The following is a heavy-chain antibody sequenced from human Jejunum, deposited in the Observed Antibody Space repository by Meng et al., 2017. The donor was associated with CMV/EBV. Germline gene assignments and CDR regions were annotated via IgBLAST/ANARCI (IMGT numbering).Heavy chain of an antibody. CDR1: GVSISSGGYY. CDR3: ARGLDETGFDY. D-gene: IGHD1-1*01. V-gene: IGHV4-31*03. J-gene: IGHJ4*02. CDR2: IYFSGTT. Sequence: FTVSGVSISSGGYYWNWIRQHPGKGLEWIGQIYFSGTTFYIPSLKGRLTLSVDTSKNQFSLNLSSVTAADTAMYYCARGLDETGFDYWGRGALVTVSS.